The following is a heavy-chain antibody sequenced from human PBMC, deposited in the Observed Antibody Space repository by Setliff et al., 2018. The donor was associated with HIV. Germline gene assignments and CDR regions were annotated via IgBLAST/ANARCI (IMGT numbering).Heavy chain of an antibody. Sequence: SETLSLTCTVSGGSISSYYWSWIRLPPGKGLEWIGYIYTSGSTHYNPSLKSRFTISVDTSKNQFSLKVNSVTAADTAVYYCARGARLLAGYSDRWDYYYMGVWGKGTTVTVSS. J-gene: IGHJ6*03. CDR2: IYTSGST. CDR3: ARGARLLAGYSDRWDYYYMGV. CDR1: GGSISSYY. D-gene: IGHD6-13*01. V-gene: IGHV4-4*08.